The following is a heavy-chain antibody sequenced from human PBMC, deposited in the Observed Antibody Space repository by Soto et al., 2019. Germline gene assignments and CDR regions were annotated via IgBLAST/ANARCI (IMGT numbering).Heavy chain of an antibody. CDR3: ARGVVPAAIYYYYYGMDV. J-gene: IGHJ6*02. CDR2: INPNSGGT. CDR1: GYTFTGYY. D-gene: IGHD2-2*01. V-gene: IGHV1-2*04. Sequence: ASVKVSCKASGYTFTGYYMHWVRQAPGQGLEWMEWINPNSGGTNYAQKFQGWVTMTKDTSISTAYMELSRLRSDDTAVYYCARGVVPAAIYYYYYGMDVWGQGTTVTVSS.